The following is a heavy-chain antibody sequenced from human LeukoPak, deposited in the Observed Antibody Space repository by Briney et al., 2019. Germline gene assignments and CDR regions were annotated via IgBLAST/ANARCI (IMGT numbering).Heavy chain of an antibody. J-gene: IGHJ4*02. CDR3: ARADSMIVVVTTFDC. CDR1: GFTFSSYA. V-gene: IGHV3-30-3*01. Sequence: PGGSLRLSCAASGFTFSSYAMHWVRQAPGKGLEWVAVISYDGSNKYYADSVKGRFTISRDNSKNTLYLQMNSLRAEDTAVYYCARADSMIVVVTTFDCWGQGTLVTVSS. CDR2: ISYDGSNK. D-gene: IGHD3-22*01.